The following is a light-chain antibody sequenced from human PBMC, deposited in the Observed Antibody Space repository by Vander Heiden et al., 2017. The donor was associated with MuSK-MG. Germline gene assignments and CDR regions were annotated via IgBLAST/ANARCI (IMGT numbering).Light chain of an antibody. J-gene: IGKJ2*01. CDR3: QQYDNRPSYT. Sequence: DIQMTQSPSSLSAYVGDRVTITCQASQDISNYLNWYQQKQGKAPKLLIYDASNLETGGPSRFSGSGSGTDFTFTISSLQPEDIATYYCQQYDNRPSYTFGQGTKLEIK. V-gene: IGKV1-33*01. CDR2: DAS. CDR1: QDISNY.